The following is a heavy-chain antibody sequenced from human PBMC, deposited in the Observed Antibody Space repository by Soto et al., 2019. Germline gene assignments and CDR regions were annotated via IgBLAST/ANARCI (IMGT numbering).Heavy chain of an antibody. CDR2: ISHSGDT. CDR3: ARQVVVVPSGFGRGVATRRREFDY. D-gene: IGHD5-12*01. V-gene: IGHV4-34*01. Sequence: QVQLQQWGAGLLKPSETLSLTCAVSGGSFSPYYWSWIRQPPGKGLEWIGEISHSGDTNFSPSLMSRLTMSVDTSKKHFSLRLSSVTAADTAVYYCARQVVVVPSGFGRGVATRRREFDYWGQGSLVTVSS. J-gene: IGHJ4*02. CDR1: GGSFSPYY.